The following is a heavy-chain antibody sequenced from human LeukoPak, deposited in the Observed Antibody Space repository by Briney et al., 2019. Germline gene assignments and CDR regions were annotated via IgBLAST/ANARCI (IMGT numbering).Heavy chain of an antibody. J-gene: IGHJ4*02. V-gene: IGHV3-23*01. CDR1: GFTFSGYA. CDR3: AKDRASVVTGYFDY. Sequence: PGGSLRLSCAASGFTFSGYAMSWVRQAPGKGLEWVSGLSAGGASTYYADSVKGRFTISRDNSKNTLYLQVTSLSAEDTAVYYCAKDRASVVTGYFDYWGQGTLVTVSS. D-gene: IGHD2-21*02. CDR2: LSAGGAST.